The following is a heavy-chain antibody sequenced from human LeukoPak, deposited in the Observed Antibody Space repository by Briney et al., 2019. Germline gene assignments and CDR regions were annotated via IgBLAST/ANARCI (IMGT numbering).Heavy chain of an antibody. CDR2: ISGSGDTT. Sequence: GGSLRLSCAASGFTFSSYVMNWVRQAPGKGLEWVSVISGSGDTTYYADSVKGRFTISRDNSKNTLYLQMNGLRAEDTAVYYCAKDGVRGDFSNSWDVFDCWGQGTLVTVSS. CDR3: AKDGVRGDFSNSWDVFDC. V-gene: IGHV3-23*01. D-gene: IGHD6-13*01. J-gene: IGHJ4*02. CDR1: GFTFSSYV.